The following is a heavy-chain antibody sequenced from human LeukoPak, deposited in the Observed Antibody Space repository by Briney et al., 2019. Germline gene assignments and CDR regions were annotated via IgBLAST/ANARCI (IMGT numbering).Heavy chain of an antibody. D-gene: IGHD3-22*01. CDR3: ASSHDSSGND. Sequence: GGSLRLSCAASGFTFSSYEMNWVRQAPGKGLEWVGNINYDGSQKYYVDSVKGRFTISRDNAKNSLYLEMNSLRADDTAVYFCASSHDSSGNDWGQGAMVTVSS. CDR1: GFTFSSYE. CDR2: INYDGSQK. V-gene: IGHV3-7*01. J-gene: IGHJ4*02.